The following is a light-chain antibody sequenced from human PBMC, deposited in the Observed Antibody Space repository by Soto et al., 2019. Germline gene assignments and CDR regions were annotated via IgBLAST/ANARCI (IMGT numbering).Light chain of an antibody. Sequence: IVFTQTPGTLSLSPGDRATLSCRASQSVSSSYLAWYQQKPGQAPRLLIYGASSRATGIPDRFSGSGSGTDFTLTISRLEPEDFAVYYCQQYGSSQITFGQGTRLEI. J-gene: IGKJ5*01. CDR2: GAS. CDR3: QQYGSSQIT. V-gene: IGKV3-20*01. CDR1: QSVSSSY.